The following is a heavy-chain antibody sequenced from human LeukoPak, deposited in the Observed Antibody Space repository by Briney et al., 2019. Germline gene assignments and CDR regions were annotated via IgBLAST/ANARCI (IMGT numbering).Heavy chain of an antibody. V-gene: IGHV3-53*01. CDR3: ARDAPQQLAPSGDYYYYMDV. CDR2: IYSGGST. J-gene: IGHJ6*03. D-gene: IGHD6-6*01. Sequence: GGSLRLSCAASGFTVSSNYMSWVRQAPGKGLEWVSVIYSGGSTYYADSVKGRFTISRDNSKNTLYLQMNSLRAEDTAVYYCARDAPQQLAPSGDYYYYMDVWGKGTTVTVSS. CDR1: GFTVSSNY.